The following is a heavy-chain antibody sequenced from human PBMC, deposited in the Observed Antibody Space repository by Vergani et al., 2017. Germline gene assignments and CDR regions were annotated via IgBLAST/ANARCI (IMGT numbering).Heavy chain of an antibody. J-gene: IGHJ4*02. CDR2: IYYSGST. D-gene: IGHD2-2*01. CDR3: AREVTSCYDY. V-gene: IGHV4-59*12. CDR1: GGSISSYY. Sequence: QVQLQESGPGLVKPSETLSLTCTVSGGSISSYYWSWIRQPPGKGLEWIGYIYYSGSTNYNPSLKSRVTISVDTSKNQFSLKLSSVTAADTAVYYCAREVTSCYDYWGQGTLVTVSS.